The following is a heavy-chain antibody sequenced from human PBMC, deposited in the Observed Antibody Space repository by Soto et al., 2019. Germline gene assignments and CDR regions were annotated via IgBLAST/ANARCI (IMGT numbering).Heavy chain of an antibody. V-gene: IGHV3-30*18. Sequence: VKLVESGGGVVQPGGSLRLSCAASGFTFNIYGMHWVRQAPDKGLEWVALISYDGSNQYYADSVKGRFTISRDNSKNTLVLPMNSLRADDTAVYYCAKDQASGQGSFDSWGQGTLVTVSS. CDR2: ISYDGSNQ. CDR1: GFTFNIYG. J-gene: IGHJ4*02. CDR3: AKDQASGQGSFDS.